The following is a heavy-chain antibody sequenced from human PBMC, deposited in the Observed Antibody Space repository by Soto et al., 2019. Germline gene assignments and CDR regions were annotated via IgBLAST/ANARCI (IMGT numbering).Heavy chain of an antibody. CDR2: ISAYNGNT. CDR3: ARSQRITIFGVVTLNWFDP. D-gene: IGHD3-3*01. J-gene: IGHJ5*02. V-gene: IGHV1-18*01. Sequence: ASVKVSCKASGYTFTSYGISWVRQAPGQGLEWMGWISAYNGNTNYAQKLQGRVTMTTDTSTSTAYMELRSLRSDDTAVYYCARSQRITIFGVVTLNWFDPWGQGTLVTVS. CDR1: GYTFTSYG.